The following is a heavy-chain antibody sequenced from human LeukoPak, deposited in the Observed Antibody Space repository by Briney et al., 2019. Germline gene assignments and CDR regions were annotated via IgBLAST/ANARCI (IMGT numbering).Heavy chain of an antibody. Sequence: PGGSLRLSCAASGFTFSNYAMSWVRQAPGKGLEWVSVISGSGGNTDYADSVKGRFTISRDNSKNTLSLQMNSLRAEDTAVYYCAKLVGTRTTPTEYWGQGTLVTVSS. CDR3: AKLVGTRTTPTEY. CDR2: ISGSGGNT. D-gene: IGHD1-1*01. J-gene: IGHJ4*02. V-gene: IGHV3-23*01. CDR1: GFTFSNYA.